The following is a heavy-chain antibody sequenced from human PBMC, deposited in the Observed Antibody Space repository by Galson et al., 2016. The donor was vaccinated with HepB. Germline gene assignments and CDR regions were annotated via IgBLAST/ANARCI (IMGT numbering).Heavy chain of an antibody. CDR2: IWYDGSKK. CDR3: VRDWGGVAVLGTVGWFDP. V-gene: IGHV3-33*01. D-gene: IGHD6-19*01. J-gene: IGHJ5*02. Sequence: SLRLSCAASGFSFISHGMHWVRQAPGKGLEWVAVIWYDGSKKYYADSVKGRFTISRDNSKNILYLEMNSLRVEDTAVYYCVRDWGGVAVLGTVGWFDPWGQGALVTVSS. CDR1: GFSFISHG.